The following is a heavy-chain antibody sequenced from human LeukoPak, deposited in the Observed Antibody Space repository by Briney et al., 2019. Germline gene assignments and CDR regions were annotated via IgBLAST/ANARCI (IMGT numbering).Heavy chain of an antibody. D-gene: IGHD3-3*01. CDR3: ARAWVGFEFLEWAPHFQH. J-gene: IGHJ1*01. CDR1: GGTFSSYA. CDR2: IIPIFGTA. V-gene: IGHV1-69*13. Sequence: ASVKVSCKASGGTFSSYAISWVRQAPGQGLEWMGRIIPIFGTANYAQKFQGRVTITADESTSTAYMELSSLRSEDTAVYYCARAWVGFEFLEWAPHFQHWGQGTLVTVSS.